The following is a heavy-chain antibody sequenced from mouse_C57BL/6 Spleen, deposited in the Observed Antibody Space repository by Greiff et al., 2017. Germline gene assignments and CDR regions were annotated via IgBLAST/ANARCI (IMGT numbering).Heavy chain of an antibody. D-gene: IGHD2-4*01. J-gene: IGHJ1*03. Sequence: EVKLVESGGGLVQPGGSMKLSCVASGFTFSNYWMNWVRQSPEKGLEWVAQIRLKSDNYATHYAESVKGRFTISRDDSKSSVYLQMNNLRAEDTGIYYCTGYDYGGPDWYFDVWGTGTTVTVSS. CDR3: TGYDYGGPDWYFDV. CDR1: GFTFSNYW. V-gene: IGHV6-3*01. CDR2: IRLKSDNYAT.